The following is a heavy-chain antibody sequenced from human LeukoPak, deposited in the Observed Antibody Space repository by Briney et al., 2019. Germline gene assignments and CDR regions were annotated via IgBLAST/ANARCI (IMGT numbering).Heavy chain of an antibody. Sequence: GGSLRLSCAASGFTFSNAWMSWVRQAPGKGLEWVGRIKSKTDGGTTDYAAPVKGRFTISRDDSKNTLYLQMNSLKTEDTAVYYCAKDLVVIVFDAFDIWGQGTMVTVSS. D-gene: IGHD2-21*01. V-gene: IGHV3-15*01. CDR2: IKSKTDGGTT. J-gene: IGHJ3*02. CDR1: GFTFSNAW. CDR3: AKDLVVIVFDAFDI.